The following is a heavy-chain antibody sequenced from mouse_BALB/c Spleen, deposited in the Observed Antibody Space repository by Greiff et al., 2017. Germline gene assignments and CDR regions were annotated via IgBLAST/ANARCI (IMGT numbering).Heavy chain of an antibody. CDR2: IYPYNGGT. J-gene: IGHJ3*01. V-gene: IGHV1S29*02. D-gene: IGHD2-10*02. CDR1: GYTFTDYN. CDR3: ARPYGNYGGVWFAY. Sequence: EVHLVESGPELVKPGASVKISCKASGYTFTDYNMHWVKQSHGKSLEWIGYIYPYNGGTGYNQKFKSKATLTVDNSSSTAYMELRSLTSEDSAVYYCARPYGNYGGVWFAYWGQGTLVTVSA.